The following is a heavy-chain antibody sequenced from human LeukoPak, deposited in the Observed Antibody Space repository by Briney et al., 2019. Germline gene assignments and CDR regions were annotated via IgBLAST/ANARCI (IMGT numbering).Heavy chain of an antibody. CDR3: ARSVRSSGWMGHYYYYYGMDV. V-gene: IGHV1-8*01. CDR2: MNPNSGNT. J-gene: IGHJ6*02. D-gene: IGHD6-19*01. Sequence: ASVKVSCKASGYTFTSYDINWVRQATGQGLEWMGWMNPNSGNTGYAQKFQGRVSMTRNTSISTAYMELSSLRSEDTAVYYCARSVRSSGWMGHYYYYYGMDVWGQGTTVTVSS. CDR1: GYTFTSYD.